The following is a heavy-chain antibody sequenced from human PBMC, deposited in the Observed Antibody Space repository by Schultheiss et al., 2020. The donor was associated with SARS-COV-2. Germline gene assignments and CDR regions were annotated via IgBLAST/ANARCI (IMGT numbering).Heavy chain of an antibody. Sequence: GESLKISCAASGFTFSSYGMHWVRQAPGKGLEWVAVISYDGSNKYYADSVKGRFTISRDNAKNSLYLQMNSLRAEDTAVYYCARIVGASDFDGWGQGTLVTVSS. V-gene: IGHV3-30*03. CDR1: GFTFSSYG. CDR2: ISYDGSNK. D-gene: IGHD1-26*01. J-gene: IGHJ4*02. CDR3: ARIVGASDFDG.